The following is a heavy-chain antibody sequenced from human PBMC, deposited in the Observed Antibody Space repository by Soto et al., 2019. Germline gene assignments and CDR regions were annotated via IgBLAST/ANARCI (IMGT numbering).Heavy chain of an antibody. CDR1: VFIFRNFG. CDR2: ISGDGNDK. V-gene: IGHV3-30*03. D-gene: IGHD1-26*01. CDR3: VQGASTAHQPLDS. Sequence: ESGGGVVQPGRSLRLSCAASVFIFRNFGMHWVRRAPGKGLEWVAVISGDGNDKYYPDSMKGRFTISRDNFNNTLYLQLNSLRPEDTAVYHCVQGASTAHQPLDSWGQGVLVTVSS. J-gene: IGHJ4*02.